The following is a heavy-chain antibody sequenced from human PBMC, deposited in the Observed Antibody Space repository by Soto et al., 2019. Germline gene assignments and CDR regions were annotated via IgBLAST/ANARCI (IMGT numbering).Heavy chain of an antibody. V-gene: IGHV1-2*04. J-gene: IGHJ4*02. Sequence: QVQLVQSGAEVKKPGASVKVSCKASGYTFTGYYMHWVRQAPGQGLEWMGWISPNSGGTNYAQKFQGWVTMTRDTSISTAYMELSRLRSDDTAVYYCARGGVRFLEWVPNYYFDYWGQGTLVTVSS. CDR1: GYTFTGYY. CDR2: ISPNSGGT. D-gene: IGHD3-3*01. CDR3: ARGGVRFLEWVPNYYFDY.